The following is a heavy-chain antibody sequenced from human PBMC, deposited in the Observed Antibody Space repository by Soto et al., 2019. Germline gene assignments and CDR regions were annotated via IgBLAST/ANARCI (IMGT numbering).Heavy chain of an antibody. CDR1: GFTVSSNY. CDR3: ARDFGDSSGYYVDY. J-gene: IGHJ4*02. Sequence: HPGGSLRLSCAASGFTVSSNYMSWVRQAPGKGLEWVTVIYSGSSTYYADSEKGRFTISRDNSKNTMYLQMNSLRAEDTALYYFARDFGDSSGYYVDYWGQGTLVTVSS. V-gene: IGHV3-66*01. D-gene: IGHD3-22*01. CDR2: IYSGSST.